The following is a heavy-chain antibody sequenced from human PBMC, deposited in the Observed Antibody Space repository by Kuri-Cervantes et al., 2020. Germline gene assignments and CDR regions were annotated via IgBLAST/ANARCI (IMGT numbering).Heavy chain of an antibody. J-gene: IGHJ6*02. V-gene: IGHV3-13*01. CDR1: GFTFSGYD. Sequence: GGSLRLSCAASGFTFSGYDMHWVRQATGKGLEWVSAIGTAGDTYYPGSVKGRFTISRENAKNSLYLQMNSLRAGDTAVYYCARGVAGTQAGYYYYGMDVWGQGTTVTVSS. CDR2: IGTAGDT. D-gene: IGHD6-19*01. CDR3: ARGVAGTQAGYYYYGMDV.